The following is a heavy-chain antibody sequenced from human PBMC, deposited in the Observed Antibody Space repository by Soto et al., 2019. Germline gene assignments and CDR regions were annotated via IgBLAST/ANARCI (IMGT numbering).Heavy chain of an antibody. CDR1: GGTFSSYA. CDR3: ARDDWPGIAVAGNNWFDP. D-gene: IGHD6-19*01. J-gene: IGHJ5*02. Sequence: SVKVSCKASGGTFSSYAISWVRQAPGQGLEWMGGIIPIFGTANYAQKFQGSGTITADESTSTAYMELSSLRSEDTAVYYCARDDWPGIAVAGNNWFDPWGQGTLVTVSS. CDR2: IIPIFGTA. V-gene: IGHV1-69*01.